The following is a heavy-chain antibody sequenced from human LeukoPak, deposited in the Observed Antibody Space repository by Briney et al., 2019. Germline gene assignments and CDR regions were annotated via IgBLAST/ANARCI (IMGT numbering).Heavy chain of an antibody. CDR1: GYTFTSYH. V-gene: IGHV1-46*01. J-gene: IGHJ4*02. CDR3: ARDKGGYNYVPYY. D-gene: IGHD5-24*01. CDR2: IKSTGDTT. Sequence: ASVKVSCKTSGYTFTSYHMHWVRQAPGQGLEWVAIIKSTGDTTVYAQKFQGRVTVTRDTSTSTVYMELSRLRSDDTAVYYCARDKGGYNYVPYYWGQGILVTVSS.